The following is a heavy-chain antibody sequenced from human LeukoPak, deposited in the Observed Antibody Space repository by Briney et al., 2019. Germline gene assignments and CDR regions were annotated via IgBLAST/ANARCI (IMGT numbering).Heavy chain of an antibody. J-gene: IGHJ5*02. D-gene: IGHD2-2*01. V-gene: IGHV4-38-2*02. Sequence: SETLSLTCAVSGYSISSGYQWAWIRQPPGKGLEWIGSIYHSGSAHYNPSLKSRVTISVDTSNSQFSLKLSSVTAADTAVYYCARDPRWLTPDCTSTSCYENYFDPWGQGTLVTVSS. CDR3: ARDPRWLTPDCTSTSCYENYFDP. CDR1: GYSISSGYQ. CDR2: IYHSGSA.